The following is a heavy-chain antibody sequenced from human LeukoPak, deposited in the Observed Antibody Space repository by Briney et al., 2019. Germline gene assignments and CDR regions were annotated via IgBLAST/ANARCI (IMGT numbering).Heavy chain of an antibody. J-gene: IGHJ4*02. Sequence: GRSLRLSCAASGYTFISYGMHRVRQAPGKGLEWVAVIWYDGSNKYYADSVKGRFTISRDNSKNTLYLQMNSLRAEDTAVYYCSVKAAAGDWGQGTLVTVSS. V-gene: IGHV3-33*01. CDR3: SVKAAAGD. CDR2: IWYDGSNK. D-gene: IGHD6-13*01. CDR1: GYTFISYG.